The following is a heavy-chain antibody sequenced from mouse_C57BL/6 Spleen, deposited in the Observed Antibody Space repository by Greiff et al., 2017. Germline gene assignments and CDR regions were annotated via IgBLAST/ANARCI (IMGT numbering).Heavy chain of an antibody. D-gene: IGHD1-1*01. J-gene: IGHJ4*01. Sequence: VQLQQSGAELARPGASVKLSCKASGYTFTSYGISWVKQRTGQGLEWIGEIYPRSGNTYYNEKFKGKATLTADKSSSTAYMELRSLTSEDSAVYFCAAWVNGSSPYAMDYWGQGTSVTVSS. CDR3: AAWVNGSSPYAMDY. V-gene: IGHV1-81*01. CDR2: IYPRSGNT. CDR1: GYTFTSYG.